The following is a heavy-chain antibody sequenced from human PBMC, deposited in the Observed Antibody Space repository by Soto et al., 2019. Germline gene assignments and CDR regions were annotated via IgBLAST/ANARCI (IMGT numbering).Heavy chain of an antibody. CDR2: IYYSGNT. D-gene: IGHD3-22*01. J-gene: IGHJ4*02. V-gene: IGHV4-59*12. CDR3: ARVRVSYYYDSSGYSPNYFDY. CDR1: SGSISLYY. Sequence: SETLSLTCTVSSGSISLYYWTWIRQPPGKGLEWIGYIYYSGNTNYNPSLKSRVTISIDRSKNQFSLKLSSVTAADTAVYYCARVRVSYYYDSSGYSPNYFDYWGQGTLVTVSS.